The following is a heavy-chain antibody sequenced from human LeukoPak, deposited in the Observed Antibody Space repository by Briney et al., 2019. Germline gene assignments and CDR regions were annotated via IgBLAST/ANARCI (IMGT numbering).Heavy chain of an antibody. J-gene: IGHJ4*02. CDR2: ISYNSANM. V-gene: IGHV3-9*01. CDR1: GFVFNDYA. CDR3: VKAIYYGAGYYFDQ. D-gene: IGHD4-17*01. Sequence: GGSLRLSCAASGFVFNDYAMHWVRQAPGKGLEWVSGISYNSANMGYADSVKGRFTISRDKDTNSLYLQMNSLRIEDTAFYYCVKAIYYGAGYYFDQWGQGTLVTVSS.